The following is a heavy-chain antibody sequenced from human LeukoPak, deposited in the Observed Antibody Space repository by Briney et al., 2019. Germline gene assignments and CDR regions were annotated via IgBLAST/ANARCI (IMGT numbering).Heavy chain of an antibody. CDR2: ISSSSSYI. J-gene: IGHJ4*02. D-gene: IGHD6-13*01. CDR3: ARDGHSGYSRRHDY. CDR1: GSTFSSYS. V-gene: IGHV3-21*01. Sequence: SGGSLRLSCAASGSTFSSYSMNWVRQAPGKGLEWVSSISSSSSYIYYADSVKGRFTISRDNAKNSLYLQMNSLRAEDTAVYYCARDGHSGYSRRHDYWGQGTLVTVSS.